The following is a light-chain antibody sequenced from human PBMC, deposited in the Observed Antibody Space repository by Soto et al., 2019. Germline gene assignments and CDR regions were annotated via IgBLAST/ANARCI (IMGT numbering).Light chain of an antibody. CDR2: RNS. J-gene: IGLJ1*01. V-gene: IGLV1-40*01. CDR3: QSHDSRLHGSV. CDR1: SSNIGAGYD. Sequence: QSVLTQPPSVSGAPGQRVTISCTGSSSNIGAGYDVHWYQQLPGAAPKLLIFRNSNRPSGVPDRFSGSKSGSSASLAITGLQAEDEADYFCQSHDSRLHGSVFGPGTKVTVL.